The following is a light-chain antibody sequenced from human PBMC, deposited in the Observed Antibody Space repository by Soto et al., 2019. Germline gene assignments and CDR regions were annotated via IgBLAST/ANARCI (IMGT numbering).Light chain of an antibody. CDR2: DDS. Sequence: SYELTQPPSVSVAPGQTARITCGGNNIGSKSVHWYQQKPGQAPVLVVYDDSDRPSGIPERFSGSNSGNTATLTISRVEVGDEADYYCQVWDSSSYVFGTGTKLTVL. CDR1: NIGSKS. J-gene: IGLJ1*01. CDR3: QVWDSSSYV. V-gene: IGLV3-21*02.